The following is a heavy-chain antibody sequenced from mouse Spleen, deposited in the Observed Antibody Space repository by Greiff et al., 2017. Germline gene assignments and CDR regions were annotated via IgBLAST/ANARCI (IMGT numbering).Heavy chain of an antibody. CDR2: INPNNGGT. J-gene: IGHJ1*01. D-gene: IGHD1-1*01. Sequence: EVQLQQSGPELVKPGASVKISCKASGYTFTDYYMNWVKQSHGKSLEWIGDINPNNGGTSYNQKFKGKATLTVDKSSSTAYMELRSLTSEDSAVYYCARYNYGHWYFDVWGAGTTVTVSS. CDR3: ARYNYGHWYFDV. V-gene: IGHV1-26*01. CDR1: GYTFTDYY.